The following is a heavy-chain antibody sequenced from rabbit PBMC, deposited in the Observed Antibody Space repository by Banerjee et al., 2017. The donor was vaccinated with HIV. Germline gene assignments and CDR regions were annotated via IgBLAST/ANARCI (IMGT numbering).Heavy chain of an antibody. CDR3: ARAWGYYLYYYNAYVPDAFDP. Sequence: QSLEESGGDLVKPGASLTLTCTASGFTLSSYWMCWVRQAPGKGLEWIACIYNGDGKTYYASWANGRFTVSKTSSTTVTLQMTSLTAADTATYFCARAWGYYLYYYNAYVPDAFDPWGPGTLVT. V-gene: IGHV1S40*01. CDR1: GFTLSSYW. D-gene: IGHD6-1*01. CDR2: IYNGDGKT. J-gene: IGHJ2*01.